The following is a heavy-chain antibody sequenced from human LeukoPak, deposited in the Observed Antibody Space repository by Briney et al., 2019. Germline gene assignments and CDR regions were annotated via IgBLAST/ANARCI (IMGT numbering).Heavy chain of an antibody. CDR1: GGFISSSSYY. CDR2: IYYSGST. D-gene: IGHD1-1*01. J-gene: IGHJ3*02. CDR3: ASSDWNDTDDAFDI. V-gene: IGHV4-39*07. Sequence: SETLSLTCTVSGGFISSSSYYWGWIRQPPGKGLEWIGSIYYSGSTYYNPSLKSRVTISVDTSKNQFSLKLSSVTAADTAVYYCASSDWNDTDDAFDIWGQGTMVTVSS.